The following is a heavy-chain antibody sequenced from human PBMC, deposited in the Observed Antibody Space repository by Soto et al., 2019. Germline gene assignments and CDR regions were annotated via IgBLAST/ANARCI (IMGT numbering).Heavy chain of an antibody. V-gene: IGHV2-5*02. CDR1: GFSLSTHGVG. CDR3: AHAMLYCTGGSCSTWFDS. Sequence: QITLKESGPTLVKPTQTLTLTCTFSGFSLSTHGVGVGWVRQPAGKALEWLALIYWDDDKRYSASLNSRLTITKXPXXXQXXLTMTTMDPVDTATYYCAHAMLYCTGGSCSTWFDSWGQGTLVTVSS. J-gene: IGHJ5*01. D-gene: IGHD2-15*01. CDR2: IYWDDDK.